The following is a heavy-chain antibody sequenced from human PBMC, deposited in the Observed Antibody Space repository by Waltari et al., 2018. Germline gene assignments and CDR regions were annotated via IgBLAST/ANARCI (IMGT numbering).Heavy chain of an antibody. Sequence: QVQLQQWGAGLLKPSENLSLTFAVYGGSCSGYYGRWLRQPPGKGLEWIGEINHSGSTNYNPSLKSRVTISVDTSKNQFSLKLSSVTAADTAVYYCARDSGWYIHFDYWGQGTLVTVSS. CDR1: GGSCSGYY. CDR3: ARDSGWYIHFDY. CDR2: INHSGST. V-gene: IGHV4-34*01. D-gene: IGHD6-19*01. J-gene: IGHJ4*02.